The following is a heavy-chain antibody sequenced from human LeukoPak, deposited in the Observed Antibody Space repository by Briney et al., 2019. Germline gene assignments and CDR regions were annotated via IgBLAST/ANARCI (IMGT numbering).Heavy chain of an antibody. J-gene: IGHJ4*02. CDR3: AKDSCYDSSGVFDY. CDR2: IIPIIDIE. CDR1: GGTFISYT. V-gene: IGHV1-69*04. Sequence: GSWLKVSCKASGGTFISYTISRVRQTRAQGLEWMGRIIPIIDIENYAQKFQGRVKITAGKSTSTPYMELSSVRSEDTAVYYCAKDSCYDSSGVFDYWGQGTLVTVSS. D-gene: IGHD3-22*01.